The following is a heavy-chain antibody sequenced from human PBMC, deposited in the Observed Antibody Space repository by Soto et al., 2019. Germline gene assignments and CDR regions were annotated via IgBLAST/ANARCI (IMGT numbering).Heavy chain of an antibody. J-gene: IGHJ4*02. V-gene: IGHV4-59*01. D-gene: IGHD3-22*01. CDR1: GGSISSYY. CDR2: IYYSGST. CDR3: ARGGDTMIR. Sequence: QVQLQESGPGLVKPSETLSLTCTVSGGSISSYYWSWIRQPPGKGLEWIGYIYYSGSTNYNPSLKSRVTISVDTSKNQFSLKLSSVTAADTAVYYCARGGDTMIRWGQGTLVTVSS.